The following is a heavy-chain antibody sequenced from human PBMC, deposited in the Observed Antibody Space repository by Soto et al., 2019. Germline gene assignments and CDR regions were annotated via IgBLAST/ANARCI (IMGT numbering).Heavy chain of an antibody. CDR3: TRDSSLSFDF. CDR1: GFIFRDHW. D-gene: IGHD6-6*01. J-gene: IGHJ4*02. Sequence: HPGGSLRLSCVASGFIFRDHWMHWVRQAPGKGLVWISHINNDGSGTSYADSVKGRFTISRDNAENTIYLQMNSLTVEDTAVYYCTRDSSLSFDFWGQGALVTVSS. CDR2: INNDGSGT. V-gene: IGHV3-74*01.